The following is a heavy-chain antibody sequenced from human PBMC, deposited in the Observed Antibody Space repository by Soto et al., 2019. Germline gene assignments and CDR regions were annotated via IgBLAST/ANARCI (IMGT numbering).Heavy chain of an antibody. CDR3: ARDLLAGDF. V-gene: IGHV1-46*01. J-gene: IGHJ4*02. CDR2: INPMSGST. CDR1: GYTFTNYY. D-gene: IGHD3-10*01. Sequence: QVQLVQSGAEVKKPGALVKVSCRASGYTFTNYYIHWVRQAPGQGLEWMAIINPMSGSTNYAQNFQGRVTLTMDTSTTTVYMDLSSLRFEDTAVYFCARDLLAGDFWGQGTLVTVSS.